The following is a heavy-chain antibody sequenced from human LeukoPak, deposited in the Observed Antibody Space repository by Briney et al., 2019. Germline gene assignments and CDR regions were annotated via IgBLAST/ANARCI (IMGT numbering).Heavy chain of an antibody. CDR1: GGSISIYF. CDR2: MSNSGST. CDR3: ARQASGGRAFDI. Sequence: SETLSLTCNVSGGSISIYFWSWIRQPPGKGLEWMGYMSNSGSTNYNPSLKSRVTISPDTSNHQFSLKLTSVTAADTAIYYCARQASGGRAFDIWGQGKMVTVSS. J-gene: IGHJ3*02. V-gene: IGHV4-59*08. D-gene: IGHD3-16*01.